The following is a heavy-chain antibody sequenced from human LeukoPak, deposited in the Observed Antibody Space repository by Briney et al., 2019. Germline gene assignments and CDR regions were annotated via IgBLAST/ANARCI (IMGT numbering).Heavy chain of an antibody. J-gene: IGHJ6*03. V-gene: IGHV1-69*05. CDR1: GGTFSSYI. Sequence: ASVKVACKASGGTFSSYIISWVRQAPGQGLEWMGGIIPIFATANYAQKFQGRVTITTDESTSTVYMELRSLRSEDTAAYYCATLGNYMDVWGKGTTVTVSS. CDR3: ATLGNYMDV. CDR2: IIPIFATA.